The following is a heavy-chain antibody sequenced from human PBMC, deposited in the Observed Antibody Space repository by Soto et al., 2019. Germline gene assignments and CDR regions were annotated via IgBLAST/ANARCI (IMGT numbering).Heavy chain of an antibody. CDR3: ARSLTEGYCTITGCYTRPLYGMDV. CDR2: INPNSGGT. D-gene: IGHD2-2*02. Sequence: ASVKVSGKASGYTFSGYYIHWLRQAPGQGLEWMGWINPNSGGTNYAQKFQGRVTVTRDTPTSTAYMELSRLTSDDTAVYYCARSLTEGYCTITGCYTRPLYGMDVWGQGTTVTVSS. J-gene: IGHJ6*02. V-gene: IGHV1-2*02. CDR1: GYTFSGYY.